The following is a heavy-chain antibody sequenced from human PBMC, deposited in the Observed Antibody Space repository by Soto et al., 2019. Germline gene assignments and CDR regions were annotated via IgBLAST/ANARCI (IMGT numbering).Heavy chain of an antibody. V-gene: IGHV4-59*01. D-gene: IGHD3-10*01. CDR3: ARVDYYGSGSSYYYYYGMDV. CDR1: GGSISSYY. Sequence: PSETLSLTCTVSGGSISSYYWSWIRQPPGKGLEWIGYIYYSGSTNYNPSLKSRVTISVDTSKNQFSLKLSSVTAADAAVYYCARVDYYGSGSSYYYYYGMDVWGQGTTVTVSS. CDR2: IYYSGST. J-gene: IGHJ6*02.